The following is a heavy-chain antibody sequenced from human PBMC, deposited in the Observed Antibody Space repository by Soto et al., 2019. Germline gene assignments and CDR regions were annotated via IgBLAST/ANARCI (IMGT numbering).Heavy chain of an antibody. Sequence: QVQLVQSGAEVKKPGSSVKVSCKASGGTFSSYSINWERQAPGQGREWIGEIIPIFGTANYAQKFQGRVTITADESTSTACMELRSLRSDGTAVYYCARDGGRHSGGIDYWGQGTLVTVSS. CDR3: ARDGGRHSGGIDY. D-gene: IGHD1-26*01. CDR1: GGTFSSYS. CDR2: IIPIFGTA. V-gene: IGHV1-69*01. J-gene: IGHJ4*02.